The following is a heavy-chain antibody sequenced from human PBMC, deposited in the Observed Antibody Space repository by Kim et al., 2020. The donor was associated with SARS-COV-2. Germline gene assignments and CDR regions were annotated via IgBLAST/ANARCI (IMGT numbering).Heavy chain of an antibody. J-gene: IGHJ4*02. CDR3: ARASRKPLINIDS. D-gene: IGHD3-16*01. CDR1: GDSVKNSSYY. V-gene: IGHV4-39*07. Sequence: SETLSLTCSVSGDSVKNSSYYWGWLRQPQGRGLEYISSISSTVNTFQNSSLKSRLTMSVNMSTNQFSLRLKSVTAADTAVYYGARASRKPLINIDSWGQG. CDR2: ISSTVNT.